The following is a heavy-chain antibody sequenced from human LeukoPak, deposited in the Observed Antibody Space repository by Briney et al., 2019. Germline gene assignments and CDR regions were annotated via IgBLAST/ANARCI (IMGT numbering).Heavy chain of an antibody. J-gene: IGHJ4*02. CDR2: MNPNSGNT. CDR3: AKNRVVFNLNYAYYFDY. D-gene: IGHD1-7*01. V-gene: IGHV1-8*03. CDR1: GYTFTSYD. Sequence: ASVKVSCKASGYTFTSYDINWVRQATGQGLEWMGWMNPNSGNTGYAQKFQGRVTITRNTSISTAYMELSSLRSEDTAVYYCAKNRVVFNLNYAYYFDYWGQGTLVTVSS.